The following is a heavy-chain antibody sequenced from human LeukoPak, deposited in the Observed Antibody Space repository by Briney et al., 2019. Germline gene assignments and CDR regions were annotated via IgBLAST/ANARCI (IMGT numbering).Heavy chain of an antibody. CDR3: AKSARSWERVDY. J-gene: IGHJ4*02. V-gene: IGHV3-23*01. CDR2: ISGNSGRT. Sequence: GRSLRLSRAASGFTLSSYAISCVRQAPQEGVEWVSSISGNSGRTYYADSVKGRFSISRDNSNNTLYLQMNSLRAEDAAVYYCAKSARSWERVDYWGQGTLVTVSS. CDR1: GFTLSSYA. D-gene: IGHD6-13*01.